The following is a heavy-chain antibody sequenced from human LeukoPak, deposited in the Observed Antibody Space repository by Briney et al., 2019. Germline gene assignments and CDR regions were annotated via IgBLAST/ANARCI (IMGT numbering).Heavy chain of an antibody. V-gene: IGHV4-59*01. Sequence: SETLSLTCTVSGDSISSSYWTWVRQPPGKGLEWIGYIHYSGTINYNPSLKSRVTISVDTSKNQFSLKLSSVTAADTAVYYCARDQVGGDYWGQGTLVTVSS. CDR3: ARDQVGGDY. J-gene: IGHJ4*02. CDR1: GDSISSSY. CDR2: IHYSGTI. D-gene: IGHD4-23*01.